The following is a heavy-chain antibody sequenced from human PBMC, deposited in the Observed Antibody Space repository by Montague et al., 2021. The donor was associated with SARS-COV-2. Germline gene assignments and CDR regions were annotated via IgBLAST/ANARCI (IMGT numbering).Heavy chain of an antibody. CDR2: IKQDGSEQ. CDR3: VREWAFYFASGTYSRNNWFDP. J-gene: IGHJ5*02. CDR1: GFTMSSYW. V-gene: IGHV3-7*01. D-gene: IGHD3-10*01. Sequence: SLRLSCAASGFTMSSYWMRWVRQAPGKGLEWVAYIKQDGSEQYYVDSVRGRFTISKDNAKNSLYLQMNSLRVEDTAMYYCVREWAFYFASGTYSRNNWFDPWGQGTLVTVSS.